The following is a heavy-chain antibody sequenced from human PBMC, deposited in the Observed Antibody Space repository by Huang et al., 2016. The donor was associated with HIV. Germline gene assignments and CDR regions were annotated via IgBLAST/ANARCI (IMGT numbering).Heavy chain of an antibody. D-gene: IGHD2-21*01. J-gene: IGHJ4*02. CDR3: ARVPSDLYSDY. V-gene: IGHV1-18*01. Sequence: QVQLVQSGPEVKKPGASVKVSCKASGYTFSIYGISWVRQAPGQGPEWMGWVIVYSGVTETSQKFQGRVTMTTDPSTSTAYMDLRSRTADDTAVYYCARVPSDLYSDYWGQGTLVTVSS. CDR2: VIVYSGVT. CDR1: GYTFSIYG.